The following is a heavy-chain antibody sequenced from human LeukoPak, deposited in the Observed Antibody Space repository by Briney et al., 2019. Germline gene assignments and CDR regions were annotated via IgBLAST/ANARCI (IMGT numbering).Heavy chain of an antibody. CDR3: ARGTLKAAATDFDY. J-gene: IGHJ4*02. CDR1: GFTFDDYG. D-gene: IGHD6-13*01. V-gene: IGHV3-20*04. CDR2: INWNGGST. Sequence: PGGSLRLSCAASGFTFDDYGMSWVRQAPGKGLEWVSGINWNGGSTGYADSVKGRFTISRDNAKNSLYLQMNSLRAEDTALYYCARGTLKAAATDFDYWGQETLVTVSS.